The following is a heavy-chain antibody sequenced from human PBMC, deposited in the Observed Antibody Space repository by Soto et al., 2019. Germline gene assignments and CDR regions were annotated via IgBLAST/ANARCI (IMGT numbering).Heavy chain of an antibody. D-gene: IGHD3-3*01. J-gene: IGHJ6*02. CDR3: ARAAYDFWSGYLPQYYYYGMDV. CDR2: IWYDGSNK. Sequence: GGSLRLSCAASGFTFSSYGMHWVRQAPGKGLEWVAVIWYDGSNKYYADSVKGRFTISRDNSKNTLYLQMNSLRAEDTAVYYCARAAYDFWSGYLPQYYYYGMDVWGQGTTVTVSS. V-gene: IGHV3-33*01. CDR1: GFTFSSYG.